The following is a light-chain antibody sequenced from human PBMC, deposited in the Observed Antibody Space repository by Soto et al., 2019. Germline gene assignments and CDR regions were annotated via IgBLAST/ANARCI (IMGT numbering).Light chain of an antibody. CDR2: GAS. V-gene: IGKV3-20*01. Sequence: EIVLTQSPGTLSLSPGERATLSCRASQSVSSSYLAWYQQKPGQAPRLLIFGASKRATGIPDRFSGSGSGRDFTLTISSLQSEDFAVYYCQQYYDWPITFGQGTRLEIK. CDR3: QQYYDWPIT. J-gene: IGKJ5*01. CDR1: QSVSSSY.